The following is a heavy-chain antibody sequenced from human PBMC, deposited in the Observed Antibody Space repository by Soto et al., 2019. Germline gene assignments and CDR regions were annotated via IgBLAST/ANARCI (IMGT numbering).Heavy chain of an antibody. Sequence: GASVKVSCKASGYTFTNYAVHWLRQAPGQGQEWMGWLNAGNGDTNYSQTFQDRVTITSDTSTSTAYMELSSLRSEDTAVYYCARDNASSSSVYWGQGTLVTVSS. J-gene: IGHJ4*02. D-gene: IGHD6-6*01. V-gene: IGHV1-3*01. CDR2: LNAGNGDT. CDR3: ARDNASSSSVY. CDR1: GYTFTNYA.